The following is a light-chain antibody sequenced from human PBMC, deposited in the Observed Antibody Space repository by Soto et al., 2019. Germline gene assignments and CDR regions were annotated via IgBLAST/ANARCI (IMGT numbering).Light chain of an antibody. CDR1: SSNIGAGCD. CDR3: QSFDSSLSGWL. J-gene: IGLJ3*02. Sequence: QSVLTQPPSVSGAPGQRVTISCTGSSSNIGAGCDVHWYQQLPGTAPKLLISGDTNRPSGVPDRFSGSKSGTSASLAITGLRAEDEADYYCQSFDSSLSGWLFGGGTKLTVL. CDR2: GDT. V-gene: IGLV1-40*01.